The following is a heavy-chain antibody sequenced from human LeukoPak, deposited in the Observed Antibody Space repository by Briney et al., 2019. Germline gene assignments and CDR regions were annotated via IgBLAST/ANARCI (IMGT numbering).Heavy chain of an antibody. V-gene: IGHV4-39*01. CDR1: GGSISSSSYY. CDR3: ARQDYYDSSGTFDY. Sequence: PSETLSLTCTVSGGSISSSSYYWGWIRQPPGMGLEWIGSIYYSGSTYYNPSLKSRVTISVDTSKNQFSLKLSSVTAADTAVYYCARQDYYDSSGTFDYWGQGTLVTVSS. D-gene: IGHD3-22*01. J-gene: IGHJ4*02. CDR2: IYYSGST.